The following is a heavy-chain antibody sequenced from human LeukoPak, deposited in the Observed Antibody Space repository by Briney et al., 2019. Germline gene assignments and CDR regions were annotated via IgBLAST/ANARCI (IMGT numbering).Heavy chain of an antibody. CDR3: ARGEYYYDSSGYYHAEYFQH. J-gene: IGHJ1*01. CDR1: GGTFSSYA. D-gene: IGHD3-22*01. CDR2: IIPIFGTA. V-gene: IGHV1-69*05. Sequence: SVKVSCKASGGTFSSYAISWVRQAPGQGLEWMGGIIPIFGTANYAQKLQGRVTITTDESTSTAYMELSSLRSEDTAVYYCARGEYYYDSSGYYHAEYFQHWGQGTLVTVSS.